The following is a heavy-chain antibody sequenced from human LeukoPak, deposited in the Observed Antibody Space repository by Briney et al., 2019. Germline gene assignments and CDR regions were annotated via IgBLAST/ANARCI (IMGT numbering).Heavy chain of an antibody. CDR2: IYYTGST. V-gene: IGHV4-59*11. J-gene: IGHJ4*02. D-gene: IGHD3-10*01. CDR3: ARSYNSGSYYPYYFDY. CDR1: GGSISSHF. Sequence: SETLSLTYTVSGGSISSHFWSWVRQPPGKGLEWIGSIYYTGSTNYNPSLKSRITMSVDTSKNQFSLKLNSVTAADTAVYYCARSYNSGSYYPYYFDYWGQGTLVTVSS.